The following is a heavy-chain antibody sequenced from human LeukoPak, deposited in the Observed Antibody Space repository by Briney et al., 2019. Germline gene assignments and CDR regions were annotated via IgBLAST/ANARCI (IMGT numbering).Heavy chain of an antibody. D-gene: IGHD3-22*01. CDR1: GFTFSSYG. CDR3: AKPSWYYDSSGYPNWFDY. V-gene: IGHV3-30*02. CDR2: IRYDGSNK. Sequence: GGSLRLSCAASGFTFSSYGMHWVRQAPGKGLEWVAFIRYDGSNKYHADSVKGRFTISRDNSKNTLYLQMNSLRAEDTAVYYCAKPSWYYDSSGYPNWFDYWGQGTLVTVSS. J-gene: IGHJ4*02.